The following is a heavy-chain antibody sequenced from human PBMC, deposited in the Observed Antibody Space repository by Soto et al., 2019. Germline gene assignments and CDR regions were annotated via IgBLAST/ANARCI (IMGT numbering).Heavy chain of an antibody. CDR3: TPLASGHYGYGF. V-gene: IGHV3-15*01. CDR1: GFAFSDAS. Sequence: DVQLVESGGDLVKPGGSLRLSCAASGFAFSDASMSWVRQAPGKGLEWVGRIKTKSSGGTTDYAAPVKGRFTISRDDSKNTVYLQMDSLKAEDTAVYSCTPLASGHYGYGFWGQGTLVTVSS. CDR2: IKTKSSGGTT. D-gene: IGHD3-3*01. J-gene: IGHJ4*02.